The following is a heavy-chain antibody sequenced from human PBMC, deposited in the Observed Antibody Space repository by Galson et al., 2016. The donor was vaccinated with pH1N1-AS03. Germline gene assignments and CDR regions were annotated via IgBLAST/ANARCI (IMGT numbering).Heavy chain of an antibody. CDR3: VRGYGHPDY. J-gene: IGHJ4*02. CDR1: GFKFTPYW. D-gene: IGHD6-13*01. Sequence: QSGAEVKKPGEALKISCKGSGFKFTPYWIGWVRQMPGKGLEWVGIIYPDDSETRYTPSFQGQVTVSADNSINTAYLQWSGLKASDTAMYYCVRGYGHPDYWGQGTLVTVSS. V-gene: IGHV5-51*03. CDR2: IYPDDSET.